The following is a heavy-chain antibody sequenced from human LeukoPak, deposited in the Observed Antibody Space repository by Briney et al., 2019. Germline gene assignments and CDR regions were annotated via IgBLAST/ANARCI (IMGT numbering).Heavy chain of an antibody. V-gene: IGHV3-23*01. D-gene: IGHD2-2*01. J-gene: IGHJ4*02. CDR2: IRDSGGNT. CDR1: GFTFSSYA. Sequence: GGSLRLSCAASGFTFSSYAMSWVRQAPGKGLEWVSGIRDSGGNTYYADSVKGRFTISRDNSKNTLFLQMNSLRVEDTAVYYCAQDSGYCSSTSCYGRFDYWGQGTLVTVSS. CDR3: AQDSGYCSSTSCYGRFDY.